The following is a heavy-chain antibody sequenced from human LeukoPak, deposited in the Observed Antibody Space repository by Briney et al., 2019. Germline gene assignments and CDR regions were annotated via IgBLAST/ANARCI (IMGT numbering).Heavy chain of an antibody. CDR3: ARDKGPLGGDY. D-gene: IGHD3-16*01. V-gene: IGHV1-2*02. CDR1: GYTFTAYY. J-gene: IGHJ4*02. CDR2: INPNSGGT. Sequence: ASVKVSCKASGYTFTAYYVHWVRQAPGQGREWMGLINPNSGGTNYAQRFQGRVTMTRHTSISTAYMELSKLISDDTAVYFCARDKGPLGGDYWGQGTLVTVPS.